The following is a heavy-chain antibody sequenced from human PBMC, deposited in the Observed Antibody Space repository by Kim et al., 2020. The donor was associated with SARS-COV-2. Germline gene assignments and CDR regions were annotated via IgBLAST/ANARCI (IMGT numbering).Heavy chain of an antibody. J-gene: IGHJ4*02. V-gene: IGHV4-39*01. Sequence: SETLSLTCTVSGGSISSSSYYWGWIRQPPGKGLEWIGSIYYSGSTYYNPSLKSRVTISVDTSKNQFSLKLSSVTAADTAVYYCACQYEWQQLVPRFDYWGQGTLVTVSS. D-gene: IGHD6-13*01. CDR3: ACQYEWQQLVPRFDY. CDR2: IYYSGST. CDR1: GGSISSSSYY.